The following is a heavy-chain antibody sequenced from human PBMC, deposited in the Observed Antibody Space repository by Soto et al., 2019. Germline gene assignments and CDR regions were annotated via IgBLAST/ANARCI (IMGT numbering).Heavy chain of an antibody. CDR1: GFTFSSYG. CDR3: ANLFDDY. J-gene: IGHJ4*02. Sequence: GGSLRLSCAASGFTFSSYGMHWVRQAPGKGLEWVAVIWYDGSNKYYADSVRGRFTISRDKSKNTLYLQMNSLRPEDTAVYYCANLFDDYWGQGTLVTVSS. D-gene: IGHD3-9*01. CDR2: IWYDGSNK. V-gene: IGHV3-33*03.